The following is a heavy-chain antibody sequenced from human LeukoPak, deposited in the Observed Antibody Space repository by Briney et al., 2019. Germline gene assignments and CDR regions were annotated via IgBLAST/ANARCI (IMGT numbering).Heavy chain of an antibody. Sequence: VASVTVSCTASGYTFTGYYMHWVRQAPGQGLEWMGRINPNSGGTNYAQKFQGRVTMTRDTSISTAHMELSRLRSDNTAVYYCARGRSVWVGATNFRNWFDPWGQGTLVTVSS. CDR1: GYTFTGYY. CDR3: ARGRSVWVGATNFRNWFDP. D-gene: IGHD1-26*01. V-gene: IGHV1-2*06. J-gene: IGHJ5*02. CDR2: INPNSGGT.